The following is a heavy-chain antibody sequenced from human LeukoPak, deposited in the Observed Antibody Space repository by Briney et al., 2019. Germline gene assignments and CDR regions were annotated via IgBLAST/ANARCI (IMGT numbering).Heavy chain of an antibody. Sequence: GGSLRLSCAASGLTFSSYSMNWVRQAPGKGLEWVSSISSSSSYIYYADSVKGRFTISRDNAKNSLYLQMNSLRAEDPAVYYCARMTTVTTGFYFDYWGQGTLVTVSS. D-gene: IGHD4-17*01. CDR3: ARMTTVTTGFYFDY. J-gene: IGHJ4*02. CDR1: GLTFSSYS. V-gene: IGHV3-21*01. CDR2: ISSSSSYI.